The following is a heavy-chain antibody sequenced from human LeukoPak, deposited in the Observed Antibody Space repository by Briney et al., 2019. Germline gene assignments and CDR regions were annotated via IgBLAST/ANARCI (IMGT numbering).Heavy chain of an antibody. V-gene: IGHV3-66*01. D-gene: IGHD2-2*02. J-gene: IGHJ6*02. Sequence: GGSLRLSCAASGFTVSSNYMSWVRQAPGKGLEWVSVIYSGGRIDYADSVKGRFTISRDNSKNTLYLQMNSLRVEDTAVYYCESGYCSSSSCHIYYFAMHVWGQGTTVTVSS. CDR3: ESGYCSSSSCHIYYFAMHV. CDR1: GFTVSSNY. CDR2: IYSGGRI.